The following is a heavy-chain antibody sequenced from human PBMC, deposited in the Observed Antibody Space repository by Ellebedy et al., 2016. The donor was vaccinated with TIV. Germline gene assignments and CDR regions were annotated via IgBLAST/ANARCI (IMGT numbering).Heavy chain of an antibody. D-gene: IGHD2-2*01. CDR2: MNSDGSTI. J-gene: IGHJ6*02. CDR3: ARGGVTAAMDV. V-gene: IGHV3-74*01. Sequence: GESLKISCAASGFTFSNYWMHWVRQAPGKGMVWVSQMNSDGSTIRNADSVKGRFTISRDNAKNTLYLQMNSLRAEETAVYYCARGGVTAAMDVWGQGATVTVSS. CDR1: GFTFSNYW.